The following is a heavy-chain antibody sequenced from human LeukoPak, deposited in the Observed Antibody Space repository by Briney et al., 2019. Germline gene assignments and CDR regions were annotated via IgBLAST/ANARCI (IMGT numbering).Heavy chain of an antibody. D-gene: IGHD3-10*01. CDR2: ISSSSITI. V-gene: IGHV3-48*04. J-gene: IGHJ4*02. CDR1: GFTFSSYS. Sequence: GGSLRLSCAASGFTFSSYSMNWVRQAPGKGLEWVSYISSSSITIYYADSVKGRFTISRDNAKNSLYLRMNSLIAEDTAVYYCARDRVNGGFDYWGQGTLVTVSS. CDR3: ARDRVNGGFDY.